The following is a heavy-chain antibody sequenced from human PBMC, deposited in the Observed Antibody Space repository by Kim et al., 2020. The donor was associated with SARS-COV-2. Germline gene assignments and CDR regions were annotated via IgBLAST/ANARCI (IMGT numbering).Heavy chain of an antibody. D-gene: IGHD1-26*01. CDR1: GYSFSVYY. Sequence: ASVKVSCKASGYSFSVYYMHWVRQAPGQGLEWMGVISPLGTSTVYAQKFQGRVTMTRDRSTTTVHIELSGLTSGDTAVYYCARGTSAGSYYSAGGLDYWG. CDR2: ISPLGTST. CDR3: ARGTSAGSYYSAGGLDY. V-gene: IGHV1-46*01. J-gene: IGHJ4*01.